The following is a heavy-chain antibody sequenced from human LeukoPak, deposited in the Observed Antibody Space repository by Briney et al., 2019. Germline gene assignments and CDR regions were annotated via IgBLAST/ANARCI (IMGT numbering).Heavy chain of an antibody. D-gene: IGHD3-22*01. CDR2: IIPTFGTA. J-gene: IGHJ6*03. CDR1: GGTLSSNA. CDR3: ARGHYYSSGAYWGNDYYYYMSV. V-gene: IGHV1-69*05. Sequence: SVKVSCKASGGTLSSNAMSWVRQAPGQGLEWMGGIIPTFGTANYAQKFQGRVTITTDESTSTGYLELSSLRSEDTAVYYCARGHYYSSGAYWGNDYYYYMSVWGKGTTVTVSS.